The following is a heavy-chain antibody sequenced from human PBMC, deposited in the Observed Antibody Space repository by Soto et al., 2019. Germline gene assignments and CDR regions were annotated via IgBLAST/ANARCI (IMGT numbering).Heavy chain of an antibody. Sequence: ASVKVSCKASGYTFTGYYMHWVRQAPGQGLEWMGWINPNSGGTNYAQKFQGRVTMTRDTSISTAYMELRRLRSDDTAVYYCARAAREFSGSYSIYWGQGTVVTVSS. CDR2: INPNSGGT. CDR3: ARAAREFSGSYSIY. J-gene: IGHJ4*02. V-gene: IGHV1-2*02. CDR1: GYTFTGYY. D-gene: IGHD1-26*01.